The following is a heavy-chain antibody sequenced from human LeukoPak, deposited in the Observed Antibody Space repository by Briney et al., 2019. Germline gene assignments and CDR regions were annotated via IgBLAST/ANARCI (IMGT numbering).Heavy chain of an antibody. J-gene: IGHJ4*02. D-gene: IGHD3-3*01. CDR1: GFTIDTYS. CDR3: ARHDLLSGYYSLDY. Sequence: PGRSLRLSCAASGFTIDTYSMNWVRQAPGKGLEWVSSISTGSSYMYYADSVKGRFTISRDNAKNSLYLQMDSLTVDDTAVYYCARHDLLSGYYSLDYWGQGTLVTVSS. V-gene: IGHV3-21*06. CDR2: ISTGSSYM.